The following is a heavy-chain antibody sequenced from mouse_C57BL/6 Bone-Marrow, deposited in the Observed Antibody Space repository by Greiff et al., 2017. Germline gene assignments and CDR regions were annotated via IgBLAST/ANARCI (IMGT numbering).Heavy chain of an antibody. CDR3: ARVGYFPWFAY. D-gene: IGHD2-3*01. CDR1: GFTFSSYA. Sequence: EVQLVESGGGLVKPGGSLKLSCAASGFTFSSYAMSWVRQTPEKRLEWVATISDGGSYTYYPDNVKGRFTISRDNAKNNLYLQMSHLKSEDTAMYYCARVGYFPWFAYWGQGTLVTVSA. J-gene: IGHJ3*01. CDR2: ISDGGSYT. V-gene: IGHV5-4*01.